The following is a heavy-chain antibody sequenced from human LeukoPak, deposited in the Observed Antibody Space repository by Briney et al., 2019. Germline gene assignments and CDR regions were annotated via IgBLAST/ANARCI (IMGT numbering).Heavy chain of an antibody. CDR1: GFTFSNYA. J-gene: IGHJ5*02. Sequence: GGSLRLSCAASGFTFSNYAMSWVRQAPGKGLEWVSALSGSGGSTYCADSVKGRFTISRDNSKNTLYLQMNSLGAEDTAVYYCAKGTHSSSWHWFDPWGQGTLVTVSS. V-gene: IGHV3-23*01. D-gene: IGHD6-13*01. CDR3: AKGTHSSSWHWFDP. CDR2: LSGSGGST.